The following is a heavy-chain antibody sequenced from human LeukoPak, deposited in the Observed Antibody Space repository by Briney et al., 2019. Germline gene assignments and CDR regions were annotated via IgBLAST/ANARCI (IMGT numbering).Heavy chain of an antibody. V-gene: IGHV1-46*01. CDR1: GYTFTSCY. CDR2: INPSGGST. J-gene: IGHJ4*02. D-gene: IGHD3-22*01. CDR3: ASEISGYYLDY. Sequence: ASVKVSCKASGYTFTSCYMHWVRQAPGQGLEWMGIINPSGGSTSYAQKFQGRVTMTRDTSTSTVYMELSSLRSEDTAVYYCASEISGYYLDYWGQGTLVTVSS.